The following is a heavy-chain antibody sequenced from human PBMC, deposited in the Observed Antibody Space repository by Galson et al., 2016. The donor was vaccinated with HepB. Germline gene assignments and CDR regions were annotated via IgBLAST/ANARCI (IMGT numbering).Heavy chain of an antibody. CDR1: GFTFTSFW. CDR3: ARDKRLWLV. CDR2: IKQDESEK. Sequence: SLRLSCATSGFTFTSFWMSWVRQAPGKGLEWVASIKQDESEKYYVDSVKGRFTISRDNAKNSLYLQMDSLRAEDTAVYYCARDKRLWLVWGRGTLVTVSS. V-gene: IGHV3-7*03. D-gene: IGHD5-18*01. J-gene: IGHJ4*02.